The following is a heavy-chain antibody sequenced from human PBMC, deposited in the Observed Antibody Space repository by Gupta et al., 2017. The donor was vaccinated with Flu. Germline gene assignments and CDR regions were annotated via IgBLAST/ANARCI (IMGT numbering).Heavy chain of an antibody. J-gene: IGHJ5*02. CDR1: GLPFSSFR. D-gene: IGHD3-10*01. CDR3: ARENWRNYGSGSSP. Sequence: EVQLVESGGGLVKPGGSLRLSCAAPGLPFSSFRMNWVRQAPGKGLEWVSSISSSSSYIYYADSVKGRFTISRDNAKNSLYLQMNSLRAEDTAVYYCARENWRNYGSGSSPWGQGTLVTVSS. CDR2: ISSSSSYI. V-gene: IGHV3-21*02.